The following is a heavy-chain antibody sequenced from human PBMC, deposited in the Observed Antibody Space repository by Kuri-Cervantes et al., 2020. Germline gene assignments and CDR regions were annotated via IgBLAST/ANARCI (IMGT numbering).Heavy chain of an antibody. D-gene: IGHD6-19*01. Sequence: GESLKISCAVSGFTISSNYMSWVRQAPGKGLEWVSVIYSGGDTYYADSVKGRFTISRDNSKNTLYLQMNSLRAEDTAVYYCAKDLEHSSGWGHFDYWGQGTLVTVSS. CDR1: GFTISSNY. CDR2: IYSGGDT. J-gene: IGHJ4*02. V-gene: IGHV3-53*01. CDR3: AKDLEHSSGWGHFDY.